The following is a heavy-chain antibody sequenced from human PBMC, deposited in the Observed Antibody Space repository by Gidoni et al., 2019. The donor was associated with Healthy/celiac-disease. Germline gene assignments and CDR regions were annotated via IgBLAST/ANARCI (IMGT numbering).Heavy chain of an antibody. V-gene: IGHV4-38-2*01. D-gene: IGHD3-3*01. CDR2: IYHSGST. Sequence: QVQLQESGPGLVKPSETLSLTCAVSGYSISSGYYWGWIRQPPGKGLEWIGSIYHSGSTYYNPSLKSRVTISVDTSKNQFSLKLSSVTAADTAVYYCARVQPTYYDFWSGYYGFDYWGQGTLVTVSS. CDR3: ARVQPTYYDFWSGYYGFDY. CDR1: GYSISSGYY. J-gene: IGHJ4*02.